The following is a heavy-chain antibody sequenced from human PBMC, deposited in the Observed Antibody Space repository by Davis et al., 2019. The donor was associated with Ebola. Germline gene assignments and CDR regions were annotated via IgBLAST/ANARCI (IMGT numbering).Heavy chain of an antibody. CDR1: GGSVSSGSYY. Sequence: MPSETLSLTCTVSGGSVSSGSYYWSWIRQPPGKGLEWIGEINHSGSTNYNPSLKSRVTISVDTSKNQFSLKLSSVTAADTAVYYCAGAPVYYYYGMDVWGKGTTVTVSS. D-gene: IGHD4/OR15-4a*01. J-gene: IGHJ6*04. CDR2: INHSGST. CDR3: AGAPVYYYYGMDV. V-gene: IGHV4-39*07.